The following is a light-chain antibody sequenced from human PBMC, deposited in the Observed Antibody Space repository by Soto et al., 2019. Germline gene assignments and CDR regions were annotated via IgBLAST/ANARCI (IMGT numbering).Light chain of an antibody. V-gene: IGLV2-14*01. CDR3: SSYTSSSXYL. Sequence: QSVLTQPASVSGSPGQSITISCTGTSSDVGAYNHVSWYQQHPGKAPKLMIYDVTDRPSGVSNRFSGSKSGNTASLTISGLQAEDEADYYCSSYTSSSXYLFGTGTKVTVL. CDR2: DVT. CDR1: SSDVGAYNH. J-gene: IGLJ1*01.